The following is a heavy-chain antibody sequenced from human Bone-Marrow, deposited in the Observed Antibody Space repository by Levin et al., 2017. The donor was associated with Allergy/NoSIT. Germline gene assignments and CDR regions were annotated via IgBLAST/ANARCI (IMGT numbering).Heavy chain of an antibody. D-gene: IGHD1-7*01. CDR2: IYSGGGT. Sequence: GESLKISCVASGFTVINNYMTWVRQAPGKGLEWVSLIYSGGGTYYADSVRGRFTISRDSSKNTLYLQMNSLRAEDTAVYYCARSFNWNYAGGQGTLVTVSS. V-gene: IGHV3-66*01. CDR1: GFTVINNY. J-gene: IGHJ4*02. CDR3: ARSFNWNYA.